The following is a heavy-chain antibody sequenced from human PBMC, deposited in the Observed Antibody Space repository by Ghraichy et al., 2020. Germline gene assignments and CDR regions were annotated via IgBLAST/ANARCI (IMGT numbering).Heavy chain of an antibody. D-gene: IGHD1-20*01. Sequence: GGSLRLSCAASGFTFTNYGMHWVRQTPGKGLEWVAVISFDGSDKYYGDSVKGRFTISRDNSKNTLYLQMNSLRTEDTAVYYCAKAGRGYNWNLREFFDPCGQGTLVTVSS. CDR2: ISFDGSDK. CDR3: AKAGRGYNWNLREFFDP. V-gene: IGHV3-30*18. CDR1: GFTFTNYG. J-gene: IGHJ5*02.